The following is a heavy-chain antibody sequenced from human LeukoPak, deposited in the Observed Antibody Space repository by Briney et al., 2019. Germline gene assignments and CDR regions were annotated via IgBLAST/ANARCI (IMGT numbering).Heavy chain of an antibody. V-gene: IGHV1-2*06. CDR1: GYTFTDYY. Sequence: VASVKVSCKASGYTFTDYYMHWVRQAPGQGLEWMGRINPNSGAADYAQEFQGRVTMTRDTSINTVYMELSRLRSDDTAVYYCARASNSNYATHFDYWGQGTLVTVS. D-gene: IGHD4-11*01. J-gene: IGHJ4*02. CDR2: INPNSGAA. CDR3: ARASNSNYATHFDY.